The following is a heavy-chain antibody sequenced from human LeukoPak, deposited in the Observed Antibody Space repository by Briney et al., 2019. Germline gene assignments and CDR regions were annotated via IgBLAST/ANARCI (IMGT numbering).Heavy chain of an antibody. Sequence: GGSLRLSCAASGFTVGTNYMSWVRQAPGKGLEWVSLIYSGSSTYYANSVKGRFTISRDNSKNTVYLQMNSLRAEDTAVYYCARDMVASHFDYWGQGTLVTVSS. CDR2: IYSGSST. D-gene: IGHD5-12*01. J-gene: IGHJ4*02. CDR3: ARDMVASHFDY. V-gene: IGHV3-53*01. CDR1: GFTVGTNY.